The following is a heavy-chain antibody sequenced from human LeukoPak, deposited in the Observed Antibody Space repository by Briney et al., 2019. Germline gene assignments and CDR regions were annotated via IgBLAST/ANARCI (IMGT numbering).Heavy chain of an antibody. Sequence: GGSLRLSCAASGFTFSSYAMSWVRQAPGKGLEWVSTISGSGDSTYYADSVKGRFTISRDKSKNTLYLQMNSLRAEDTAVYYCAKGPPSYYYDSSGYNWFDPWGQGTLVTVSS. CDR3: AKGPPSYYYDSSGYNWFDP. CDR1: GFTFSSYA. V-gene: IGHV3-23*01. D-gene: IGHD3-22*01. J-gene: IGHJ5*02. CDR2: ISGSGDST.